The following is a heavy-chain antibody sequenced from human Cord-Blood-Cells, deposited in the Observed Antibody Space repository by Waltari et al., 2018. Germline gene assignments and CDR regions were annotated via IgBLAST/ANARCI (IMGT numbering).Heavy chain of an antibody. CDR3: ATTHPVREMRSLAFDI. V-gene: IGHV1-24*01. D-gene: IGHD3-16*01. CDR1: GYPLTELS. Sequence: QVQLVQSGAEVKKPGASVKVSCKVSGYPLTELSMHWVRQAPGKGLEWMGGFDPEDGETIYAQKVQGRVTMTEDTSTDTAYMELSSLRSEDTAVYYCATTHPVREMRSLAFDIWGQGTMVTVSS. J-gene: IGHJ3*02. CDR2: FDPEDGET.